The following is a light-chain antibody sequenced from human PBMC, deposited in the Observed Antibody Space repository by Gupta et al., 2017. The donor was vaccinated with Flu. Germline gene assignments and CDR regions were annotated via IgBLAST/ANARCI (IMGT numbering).Light chain of an antibody. Sequence: SITSSCSGSRSDIGAYNYVSWYQQRPGKGTKLIIYEVSKRPSGVSNRFSGSKSATTASLTISGLQAEDEADYYCMSYTSSSSRLFGGGTKVTVL. CDR3: MSYTSSSSRL. CDR1: RSDIGAYNY. CDR2: EVS. J-gene: IGLJ2*01. V-gene: IGLV2-14*01.